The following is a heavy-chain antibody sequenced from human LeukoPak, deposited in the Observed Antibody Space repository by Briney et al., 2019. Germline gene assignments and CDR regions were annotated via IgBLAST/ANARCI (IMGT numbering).Heavy chain of an antibody. Sequence: PGGSLRLSCAASGFAVSSKCMSWVRQAPGKGLEWVSVIYSDGRTYYADSVKGRFTISRDISKNTLFLQMTSLRAEDTAVYYCAKVKGWYGEGYFDYWGQGTLVTVSS. CDR3: AKVKGWYGEGYFDY. V-gene: IGHV3-53*01. D-gene: IGHD3-10*01. J-gene: IGHJ4*02. CDR1: GFAVSSKC. CDR2: IYSDGRT.